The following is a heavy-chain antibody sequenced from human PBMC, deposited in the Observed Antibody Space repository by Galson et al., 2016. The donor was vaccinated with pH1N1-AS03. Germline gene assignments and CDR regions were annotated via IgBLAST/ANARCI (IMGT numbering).Heavy chain of an antibody. Sequence: SLRLSCAASGFTFSGYAMSWVRQAPGKGLEWVAIVSDSGGATFYADSVKGRFTISRDNYKNTLSLQMNSLGVEDTAIYYCVKGLTIAGSTYHFDSWGQGTLVTVSS. CDR1: GFTFSGYA. CDR3: VKGLTIAGSTYHFDS. V-gene: IGHV3-23*01. J-gene: IGHJ4*02. CDR2: VSDSGGAT. D-gene: IGHD1-20*01.